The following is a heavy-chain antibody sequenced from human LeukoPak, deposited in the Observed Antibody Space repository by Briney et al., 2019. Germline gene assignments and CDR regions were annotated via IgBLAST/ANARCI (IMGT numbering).Heavy chain of an antibody. Sequence: SGTLSLTCAVSGGSISSSNWWSWVRQPPGKGLEWIGEIYHSGSTNYNPSLKSRVTISVDKSKSQFSLKLGSVSAADTAVYYCARELLWDWYFDLWGRGTLVTVSS. J-gene: IGHJ2*01. CDR2: IYHSGST. CDR1: GGSISSSNW. V-gene: IGHV4-4*02. D-gene: IGHD3-10*01. CDR3: ARELLWDWYFDL.